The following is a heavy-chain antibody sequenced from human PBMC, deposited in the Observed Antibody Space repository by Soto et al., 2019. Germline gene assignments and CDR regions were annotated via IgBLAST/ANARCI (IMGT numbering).Heavy chain of an antibody. CDR1: GFTFSSYS. CDR3: ARGLYYYDSSGYWGY. D-gene: IGHD3-22*01. Sequence: EVQLVESGGGLVQPGGSLRLSCAASGFTFSSYSMNWVRQAPGKGLEWVSYISSSSSTIYYADSVKGRFTIARDNAKHSLYLQMNSLRDEDTAVYYCARGLYYYDSSGYWGYWGQGNLVSVSS. CDR2: ISSSSSTI. V-gene: IGHV3-48*02. J-gene: IGHJ4*02.